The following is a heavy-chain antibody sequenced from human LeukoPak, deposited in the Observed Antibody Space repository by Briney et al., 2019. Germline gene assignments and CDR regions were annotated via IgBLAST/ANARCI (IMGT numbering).Heavy chain of an antibody. D-gene: IGHD3-3*01. CDR3: ASSITIFGVVNPFDY. V-gene: IGHV3-23*01. Sequence: GGSLRLSCAASGFTFSSYAMHWVRQAPGKGLEWVSAISGSGGSTYYADSVKGRFTISRDNSKNTLYLQMNSLRAEDTAVYYCASSITIFGVVNPFDYWGQGTLVTVSS. J-gene: IGHJ4*02. CDR1: GFTFSSYA. CDR2: ISGSGGST.